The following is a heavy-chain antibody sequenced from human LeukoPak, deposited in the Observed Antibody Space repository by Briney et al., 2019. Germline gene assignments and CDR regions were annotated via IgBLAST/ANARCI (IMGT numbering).Heavy chain of an antibody. CDR3: AKDTYYDSSGLE. V-gene: IGHV3-23*01. Sequence: GGSLRLSCAASGFTFSSYAMSWVRQAPGKGLEWVSAISGSGGSTYYADSVKGRFIISRDNSKNTLYLQMNSLRAEDTAVYYCAKDTYYDSSGLEWGQGTLVTVSS. CDR1: GFTFSSYA. D-gene: IGHD3-22*01. J-gene: IGHJ4*02. CDR2: ISGSGGST.